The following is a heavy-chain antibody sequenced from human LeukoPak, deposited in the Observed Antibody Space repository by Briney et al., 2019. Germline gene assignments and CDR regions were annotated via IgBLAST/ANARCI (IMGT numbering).Heavy chain of an antibody. CDR2: MNPNSGNT. D-gene: IGHD6-19*01. CDR3: ARMDSGWYGNWFDP. J-gene: IGHJ5*02. V-gene: IGHV1-8*01. CDR1: GYTFTSYD. Sequence: ASVKVSCKASGYTFTSYDINWVRQATGQGLEWMGWMNPNSGNTGYAQKFQGRVTMTRNTSISTAYMELSSLRSEDTAVYYCARMDSGWYGNWFDPWAREPWSPSPQ.